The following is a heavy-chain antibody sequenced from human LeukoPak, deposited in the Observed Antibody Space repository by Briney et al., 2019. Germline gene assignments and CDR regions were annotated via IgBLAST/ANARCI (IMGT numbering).Heavy chain of an antibody. Sequence: SETLSLTCTVSGGSISSYYWSWIRQPPGKGLEWIGYVYYSESTNYNPSLKSRVTISADTSKNQFSLKLSSVTAADTAMYYCAREVPGLDSRFDYWGQGTLVTVSS. CDR3: AREVPGLDSRFDY. J-gene: IGHJ4*02. CDR1: GGSISSYY. V-gene: IGHV4-59*01. D-gene: IGHD3-9*01. CDR2: VYYSEST.